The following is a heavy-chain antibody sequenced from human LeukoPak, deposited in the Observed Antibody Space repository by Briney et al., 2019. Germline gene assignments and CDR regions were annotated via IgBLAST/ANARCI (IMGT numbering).Heavy chain of an antibody. V-gene: IGHV3-21*01. CDR1: GFTLRRYG. CDR2: ISSSPIDI. D-gene: IGHD3-3*01. J-gene: IGHJ4*02. CDR3: ARIHDGPPTPSSDS. Sequence: PGGSLRLSCAASGFTLRRYGLAWVRQAPGKGPDWVSSISSSPIDIYDADSVKGRFTISRDNSKNSLYLQMNSLRVEDTAVYYCARIHDGPPTPSSDSWGQRTLVTVSS.